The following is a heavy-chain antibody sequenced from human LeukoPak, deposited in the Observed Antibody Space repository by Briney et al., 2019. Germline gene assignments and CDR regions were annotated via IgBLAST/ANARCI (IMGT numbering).Heavy chain of an antibody. V-gene: IGHV3-33*01. D-gene: IGHD2-15*01. J-gene: IGHJ5*02. Sequence: GGSLRLSCAASGFTFSSYGMHWVRQAPGKGLEWVAVIWYDGSNKYYADSVKGRFTISRDNSKNTLYLQMNSLRAEDTAVYYCARLYGSYPSWFDPWGQGTLVTVSS. CDR3: ARLYGSYPSWFDP. CDR2: IWYDGSNK. CDR1: GFTFSSYG.